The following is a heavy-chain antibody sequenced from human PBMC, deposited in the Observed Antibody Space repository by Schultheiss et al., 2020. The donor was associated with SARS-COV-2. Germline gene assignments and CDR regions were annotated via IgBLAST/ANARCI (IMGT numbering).Heavy chain of an antibody. V-gene: IGHV4-34*01. D-gene: IGHD3-3*01. CDR2: INHSGST. CDR1: GFTFSNAW. Sequence: GSLRLSCAASGFTFSNAWMNWIRQPPGKGLEWIGEINHSGSTNYNASLKSRVTTSVDTSKNQFSLKLSSVTAADTAVYYCARGLGFLEWLLSGWFDPWGQGTLVTVSS. J-gene: IGHJ5*02. CDR3: ARGLGFLEWLLSGWFDP.